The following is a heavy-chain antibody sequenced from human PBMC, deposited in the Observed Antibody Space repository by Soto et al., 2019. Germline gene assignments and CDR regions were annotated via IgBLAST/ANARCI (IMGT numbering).Heavy chain of an antibody. J-gene: IGHJ4*02. CDR1: GFTFSSYA. CDR2: ISYDGSNK. V-gene: IGHV3-30-3*01. CDR3: ARDLGDVVVPAAAAYYFDY. Sequence: PGGSLRLSCAASGFTFSSYAMHWVRQAPGKGLEWVAVISYDGSNKYYADSVKGRFTISRDNSKNTLYLQMNSLRAEDTAVYYWARDLGDVVVPAAAAYYFDYWGQGTLVTVSS. D-gene: IGHD2-2*01.